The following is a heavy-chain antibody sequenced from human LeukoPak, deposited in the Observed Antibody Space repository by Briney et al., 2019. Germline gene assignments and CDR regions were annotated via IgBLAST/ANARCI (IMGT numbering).Heavy chain of an antibody. CDR2: IYTSGST. Sequence: SETLSLTCTVSGGSISNYYWSWIRQPAGKGLEWIGRIYTSGSTNYNPSLKSRITMSVDTSKNQFSLKLSSVTVADTAVYYCARDSSRTFDYWGQGTLVTVSS. V-gene: IGHV4-4*07. D-gene: IGHD2-2*01. CDR1: GGSISNYY. CDR3: ARDSSRTFDY. J-gene: IGHJ4*02.